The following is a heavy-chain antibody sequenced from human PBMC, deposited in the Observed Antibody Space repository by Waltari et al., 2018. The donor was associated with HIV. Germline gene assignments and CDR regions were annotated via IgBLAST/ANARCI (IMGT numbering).Heavy chain of an antibody. Sequence: QITLKESGPTLVKPTQTLTLTCTFSGFSLSTSGVGVGWIRQPPGKALEWLALIYWDDDKRYSPSLKSRLTITKDTSKNQVVLTITNMDPVDTATYYCARGKPTVSDFDYWGQGTLVTVSS. CDR1: GFSLSTSGVG. CDR3: ARGKPTVSDFDY. CDR2: IYWDDDK. J-gene: IGHJ4*02. D-gene: IGHD4-17*01. V-gene: IGHV2-5*02.